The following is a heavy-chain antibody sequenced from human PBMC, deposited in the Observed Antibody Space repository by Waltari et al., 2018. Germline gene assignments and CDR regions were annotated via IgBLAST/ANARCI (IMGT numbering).Heavy chain of an antibody. CDR2: IYSGGST. CDR1: GFTVSSNY. J-gene: IGHJ6*02. V-gene: IGHV3-53*01. D-gene: IGHD2-15*01. Sequence: EVQLVESGGGLLQPGGSLRLSCAASGFTVSSNYMSWVRQAPGKGLELVSVIYSGGSTYYADSVKGRFTISRDNSKNTLYLQMNSLRAEDTAVYYCASEYVAYGMDVWGQGTTVTVSS. CDR3: ASEYVAYGMDV.